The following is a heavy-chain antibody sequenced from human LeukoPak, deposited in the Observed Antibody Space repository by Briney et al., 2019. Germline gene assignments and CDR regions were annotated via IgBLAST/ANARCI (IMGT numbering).Heavy chain of an antibody. J-gene: IGHJ6*03. D-gene: IGHD1-26*01. CDR3: ARTLYSGNSYYMDV. V-gene: IGHV3-48*01. CDR2: ISSSSSTI. CDR1: GFTFSGYS. Sequence: GGSLRLSCAASGFTFSGYSMNWVRQAPGKGLEWVSYISSSSSTIYNADPVKGRFTISRDNAKNSLYLQMYSLRAEDTAVYYCARTLYSGNSYYMDVWGKGTTVTVSS.